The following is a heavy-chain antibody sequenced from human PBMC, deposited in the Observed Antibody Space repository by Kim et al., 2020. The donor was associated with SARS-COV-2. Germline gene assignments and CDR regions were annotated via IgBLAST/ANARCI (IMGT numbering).Heavy chain of an antibody. D-gene: IGHD2-2*01. CDR1: GFTFSSYG. J-gene: IGHJ6*02. CDR2: IWYDGSNT. Sequence: GGSLRLSCAASGFTFSSYGMHWVRQAPGKGLEWVAVIWYDGSNTYYADSVKGRFTISRDNPKNTLYLQMNSLRVEDTAVYYCVRCRLLFPYGVDVWGQGTTVTVSS. V-gene: IGHV3-33*01. CDR3: VRCRLLFPYGVDV.